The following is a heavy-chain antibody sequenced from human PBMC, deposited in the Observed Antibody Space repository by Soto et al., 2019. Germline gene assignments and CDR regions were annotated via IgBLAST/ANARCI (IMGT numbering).Heavy chain of an antibody. V-gene: IGHV4-31*03. CDR2: IYYSGST. CDR3: ARDRGKGGSGSYFFDY. Sequence: TSETLSLTCTVSGGSISSGGYYWSWIRQHPGKGLEWIGYIYYSGSTYYNPSLKSRVTISVDTSKNQFSLKLSSVTAADTAVYYWARDRGKGGSGSYFFDYWGQGTLVTVSS. J-gene: IGHJ4*02. CDR1: GGSISSGGYY. D-gene: IGHD3-10*01.